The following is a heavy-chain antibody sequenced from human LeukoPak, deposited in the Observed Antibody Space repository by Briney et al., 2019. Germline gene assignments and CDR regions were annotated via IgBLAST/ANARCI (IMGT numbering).Heavy chain of an antibody. Sequence: PGGSLRLSCAASGLLFSNTAMNWARQSPGRGLEWVSAISGGGERTFYVDSVKGRFTIPRDNSKNMVYLQMNSLRADDTAIYYCGKDGGQYSSGPEFDPRGQGALVTVSS. V-gene: IGHV3-23*01. CDR2: ISGGGERT. J-gene: IGHJ5*02. CDR3: GKDGGQYSSGPEFDP. CDR1: GLLFSNTA. D-gene: IGHD6-19*01.